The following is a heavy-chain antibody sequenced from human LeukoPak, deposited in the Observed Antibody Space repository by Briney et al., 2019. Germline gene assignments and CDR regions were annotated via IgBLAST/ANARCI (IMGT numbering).Heavy chain of an antibody. CDR2: IIPIFGTA. CDR1: GGTFSSYA. CDR3: ARGKRWLPYGWFDP. D-gene: IGHD5-24*01. V-gene: IGHV1-69*05. J-gene: IGHJ5*02. Sequence: GASVKVSCKASGGTFSSYAISWVRQAPAQGLEWMGGIIPIFGTANYAQKFQGRVTITTDESTSTAYMELSSLRSEDTAVYYCARGKRWLPYGWFDPWGQGTLVTVSS.